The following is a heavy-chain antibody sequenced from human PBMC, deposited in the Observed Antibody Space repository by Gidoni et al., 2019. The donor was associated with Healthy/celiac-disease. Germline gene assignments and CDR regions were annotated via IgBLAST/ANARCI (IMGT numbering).Heavy chain of an antibody. D-gene: IGHD1-26*01. CDR1: GGTFSSYA. V-gene: IGHV1-69*09. CDR3: ARDLSWLELKRYGMDV. J-gene: IGHJ6*02. Sequence: QVQLVQAGAEVKKPGSSVKVSCKASGGTFSSYAISLVRQAPGQGLEWMGRIIPILGIANYAQKFQGRVTITADKSTSTAYMELSSLRSEDTAVYYCARDLSWLELKRYGMDVWGQGTTVTVSS. CDR2: IIPILGIA.